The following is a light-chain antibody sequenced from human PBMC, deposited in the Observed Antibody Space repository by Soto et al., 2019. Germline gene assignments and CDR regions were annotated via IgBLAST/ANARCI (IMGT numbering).Light chain of an antibody. CDR3: QQYGSSPTWT. V-gene: IGKV3-20*01. Sequence: IVLTQSPGTLSLSPGERATLSFRASQSVSSSYLAWYQHKPGQAPRLLIFGASSRATGIPDRFSGSGSGTDFTLTISRLEPEDFAVYYCQQYGSSPTWTFGQGTRLEIK. CDR1: QSVSSSY. J-gene: IGKJ5*01. CDR2: GAS.